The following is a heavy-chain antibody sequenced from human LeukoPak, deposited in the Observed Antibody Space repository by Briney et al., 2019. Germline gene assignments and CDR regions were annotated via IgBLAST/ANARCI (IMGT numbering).Heavy chain of an antibody. V-gene: IGHV4-61*02. Sequence: NPSETLSLTCTVSGGSISSGSYYWSWIRQPAGKGLEWIGRIYTSGSTNYNPSLKSRVTISVDTSKNQLSLKLSSVTAADTAVYYCARGLLHYSILTGYYNKYFDYWGQGTLVTVSS. D-gene: IGHD3-9*01. CDR1: GGSISSGSYY. J-gene: IGHJ4*02. CDR3: ARGLLHYSILTGYYNKYFDY. CDR2: IYTSGST.